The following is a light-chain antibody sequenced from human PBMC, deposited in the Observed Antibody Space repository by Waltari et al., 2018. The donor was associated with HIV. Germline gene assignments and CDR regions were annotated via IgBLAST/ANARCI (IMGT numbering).Light chain of an antibody. V-gene: IGLV2-23*02. CDR2: DVT. CDR3: CSYAGSSIPVV. CDR1: SSDVGGYTY. Sequence: HSALTQPASVSGSPGPSITISCTGTSSDVGGYTYVSWYQQHPGKAPKLMIYDVTKRPSGVSNRFSGSESGNTASLTISGLQAEDEADYYCCSYAGSSIPVVFGGGTKLTVL. J-gene: IGLJ3*02.